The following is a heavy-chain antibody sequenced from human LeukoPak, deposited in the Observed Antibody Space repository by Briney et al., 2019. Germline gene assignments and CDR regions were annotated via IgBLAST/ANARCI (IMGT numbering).Heavy chain of an antibody. Sequence: GGSLRLSCAASEFTVSVNYMSWVRQAPGKGLEWVSFIYSGGSTYYADSVKGRFTISRDSSKNTLYLQMNSLRAEDTAVYYCAKDLGRIYYDSSGLTDYWGQGTLVTVSS. J-gene: IGHJ4*02. CDR2: IYSGGST. CDR1: EFTVSVNY. D-gene: IGHD3-22*01. CDR3: AKDLGRIYYDSSGLTDY. V-gene: IGHV3-53*05.